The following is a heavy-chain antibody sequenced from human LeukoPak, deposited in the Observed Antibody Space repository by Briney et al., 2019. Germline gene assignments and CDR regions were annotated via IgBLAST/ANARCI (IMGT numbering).Heavy chain of an antibody. Sequence: SETLSLTCTVSGYSISSGYYWGWIRQPPGKGLEWIGSIYHSGSTYYNPSLKSRVTISVDTSKNQFSLKLSSVTAADTAVYYCARWQYSYFDYWGQGTLVTVSS. V-gene: IGHV4-38-2*02. CDR3: ARWQYSYFDY. J-gene: IGHJ4*02. CDR1: GYSISSGYY. D-gene: IGHD5-18*01. CDR2: IYHSGST.